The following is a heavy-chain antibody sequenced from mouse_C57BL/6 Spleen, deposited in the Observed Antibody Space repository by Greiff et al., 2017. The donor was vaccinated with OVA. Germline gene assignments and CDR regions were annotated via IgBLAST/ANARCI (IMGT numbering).Heavy chain of an antibody. Sequence: VQLQQSGPGMVKPSQSLSLTCTVTGYSITSGYDWHWIRHFPGNKLEWMGYISYSGSTNYNPSLKSRISITHDTSKNHFFLKLNSVTTEDTATYYCARGYDYDGPFDYWGQGTTLTVSS. CDR2: ISYSGST. D-gene: IGHD2-4*01. J-gene: IGHJ2*01. CDR1: GYSITSGYD. V-gene: IGHV3-1*01. CDR3: ARGYDYDGPFDY.